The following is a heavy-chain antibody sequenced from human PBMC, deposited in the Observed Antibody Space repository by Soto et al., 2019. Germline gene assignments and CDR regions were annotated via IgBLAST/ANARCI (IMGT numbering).Heavy chain of an antibody. V-gene: IGHV1-69*06. Sequence: SVKVSCKASGGTFSSYAISWVRQAPGQGLEWMGGIIPIFGTANYAQKFQGRVTITADKSTSTAYMELSSLRSEDTAVYYCARWDPGIAVAAPGYFDYWGQGTLVTVSS. J-gene: IGHJ4*02. D-gene: IGHD6-19*01. CDR2: IIPIFGTA. CDR1: GGTFSSYA. CDR3: ARWDPGIAVAAPGYFDY.